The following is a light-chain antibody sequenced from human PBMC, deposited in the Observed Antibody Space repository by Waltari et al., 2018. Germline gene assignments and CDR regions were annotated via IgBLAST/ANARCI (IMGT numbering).Light chain of an antibody. V-gene: IGLV3-19*01. J-gene: IGLJ3*02. CDR2: GKN. Sequence: YPQKPGQAPGLVIYGKNNRPSGIPDRFSGSSSGNTASLTITGAQAEDEADYYCNSRDSSGNLWVFGGGTKLTVL. CDR3: NSRDSSGNLWV.